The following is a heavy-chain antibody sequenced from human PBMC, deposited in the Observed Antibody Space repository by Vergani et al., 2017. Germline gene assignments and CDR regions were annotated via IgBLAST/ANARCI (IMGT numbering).Heavy chain of an antibody. J-gene: IGHJ3*02. V-gene: IGHV3-9*01. CDR3: AKDREIGSDYGDFTWEENAFDI. CDR2: ISWNSGSI. D-gene: IGHD4-17*01. Sequence: EVQLVESGGGLVQPGRSLRLSCAASGFTFDDYAMHWVRQAPGKGLEWVSGISWNSGSIGYADSVKGRFTISRDNAKNSLYLQMNSLRAEDTALYYCAKDREIGSDYGDFTWEENAFDIWGQGTMVTVSS. CDR1: GFTFDDYA.